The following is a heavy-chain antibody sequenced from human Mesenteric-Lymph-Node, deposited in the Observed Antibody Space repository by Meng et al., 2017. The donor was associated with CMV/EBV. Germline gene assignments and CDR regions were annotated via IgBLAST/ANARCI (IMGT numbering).Heavy chain of an antibody. Sequence: SLKISCAASGFTFDDYAMHWVRQAPGKGLEWVSGISWNSGSIGYADSVKGRFTISRDNAKNSLYLQMNSLRAEDTALYYCAKGNYDTSMDHWGQGTLVTVSS. CDR2: ISWNSGSI. D-gene: IGHD5-18*01. CDR3: AKGNYDTSMDH. J-gene: IGHJ4*02. V-gene: IGHV3-9*01. CDR1: GFTFDDYA.